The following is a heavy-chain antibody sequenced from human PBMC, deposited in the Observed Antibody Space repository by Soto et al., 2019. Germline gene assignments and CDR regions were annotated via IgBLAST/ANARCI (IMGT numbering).Heavy chain of an antibody. J-gene: IGHJ4*02. V-gene: IGHV3-30*18. D-gene: IGHD2-15*01. CDR1: GFTFSSYG. Sequence: ESGGGVVQPGRSLRLSCAASGFTFSSYGMHWVRQAPGKGLEWVAVISYDGSNKYYADSVKGRFTISRDNSKNTLYLQMNSLRAEDTAVYYCAKDARYCSGGSCYSPFDYWGQGTLVTVSS. CDR3: AKDARYCSGGSCYSPFDY. CDR2: ISYDGSNK.